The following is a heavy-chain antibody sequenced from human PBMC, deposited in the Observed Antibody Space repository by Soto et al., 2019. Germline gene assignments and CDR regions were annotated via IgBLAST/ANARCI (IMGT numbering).Heavy chain of an antibody. D-gene: IGHD6-19*01. CDR1: GFTFSSYS. CDR3: ARDFGVVAVGADY. Sequence: EVQLVESGGGLVKPGGSLRLSCAASGFTFSSYSMNWVRQAPGKGLEWVSSISSSSSYIYYADSVKGRFTISRDNAKNSLYLQMNSLRAEDTAVCYCARDFGVVAVGADYWGQGTLVTVSS. CDR2: ISSSSSYI. V-gene: IGHV3-21*01. J-gene: IGHJ4*02.